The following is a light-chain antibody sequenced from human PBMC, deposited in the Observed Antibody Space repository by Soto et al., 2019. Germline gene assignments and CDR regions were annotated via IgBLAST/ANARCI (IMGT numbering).Light chain of an antibody. Sequence: EIVMTQSPLSLSVTPGESASISCRSSEILQQVTGYNYVDWHLQRPGQSPQLLIYLAYIRASGVRDRFSGGVSGTNFTLEIRRVEADDVGVYYCMQALRIQWTLGQGTKVEIK. CDR1: EILQQVTGYNY. V-gene: IGKV2-28*01. CDR3: MQALRIQWT. CDR2: LAY. J-gene: IGKJ1*01.